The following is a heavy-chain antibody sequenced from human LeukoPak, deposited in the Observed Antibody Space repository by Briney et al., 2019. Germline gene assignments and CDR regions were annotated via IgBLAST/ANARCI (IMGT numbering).Heavy chain of an antibody. Sequence: ASVKVSCKASGYTFTNYGISWVRQAPGQGLEWMGWITAYNGDTNYAQNLQGRVTMTTDTSTDTAYMELRSLGSDDTAVYYCARDGSQGNYGSSFDYWGQGTLVTVSS. V-gene: IGHV1-18*01. D-gene: IGHD1-7*01. CDR3: ARDGSQGNYGSSFDY. CDR2: ITAYNGDT. J-gene: IGHJ4*02. CDR1: GYTFTNYG.